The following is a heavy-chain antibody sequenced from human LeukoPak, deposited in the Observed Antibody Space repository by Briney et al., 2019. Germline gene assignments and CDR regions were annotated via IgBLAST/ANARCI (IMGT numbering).Heavy chain of an antibody. CDR2: ISYDGSFK. J-gene: IGHJ4*02. CDR1: GFALSSSA. Sequence: HPGRSLTLSCAASGFALSSSAMHWVRQAPGKGLEWVAVISYDGSFKYYADSVKGRFTISRDNSKNTLYLQMDSLRPEDTAMFYWATLPVDGTLDYWGQGTLVTVSS. CDR3: ATLPVDGTLDY. D-gene: IGHD6-19*01. V-gene: IGHV3-30*04.